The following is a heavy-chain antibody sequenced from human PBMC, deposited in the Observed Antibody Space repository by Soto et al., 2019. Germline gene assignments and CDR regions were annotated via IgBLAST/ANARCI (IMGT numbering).Heavy chain of an antibody. J-gene: IGHJ5*02. V-gene: IGHV1-69*04. Sequence: SVKVSCKASGGTFSSYPISWVRQAPGQGLEWMGRIIPILGIANYAQKFQGRVTITADKSTSTAYMELSSLRSEDTAVYYCARGGYSIPPAPWGQGTLVIVSS. CDR2: IIPILGIA. CDR1: GGTFSSYP. CDR3: ARGGYSIPPAP. D-gene: IGHD4-4*01.